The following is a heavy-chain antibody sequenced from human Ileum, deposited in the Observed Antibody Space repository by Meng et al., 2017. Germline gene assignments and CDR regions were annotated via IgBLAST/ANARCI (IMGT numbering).Heavy chain of an antibody. D-gene: IGHD1-26*01. J-gene: IGHJ5*02. V-gene: IGHV4-34*01. CDR1: GGSFSGYY. CDR2: IDHSGGT. CDR3: ARRVGATPYAYNWLDP. Sequence: QVQHQQWGAGLLKPSATLSLTCGVYGGSFSGYYWSWIRQPPGKGLEWIGEIDHSGGTNYNPSLKNRVTISVDTSNNRFSLKLSSVKAADTALYFCARRVGATPYAYNWLDPWGQGTLVTVSS.